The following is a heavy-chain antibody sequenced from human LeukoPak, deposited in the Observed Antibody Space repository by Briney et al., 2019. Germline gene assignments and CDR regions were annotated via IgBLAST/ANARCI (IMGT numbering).Heavy chain of an antibody. CDR2: ISSTSSHT. CDR1: GFTFSDSY. V-gene: IGHV3-11*05. J-gene: IGHJ5*02. CDR3: ARGSARWFDP. Sequence: GALRLSCSASGFTFSDSYMSWFRQAAGKGLEWVSYISSTSSHTNYADSVKGRFTISRDNAKKSLYLQMNSLRAEDTAVYYCARGSARWFDPWGQGTLVTVSS.